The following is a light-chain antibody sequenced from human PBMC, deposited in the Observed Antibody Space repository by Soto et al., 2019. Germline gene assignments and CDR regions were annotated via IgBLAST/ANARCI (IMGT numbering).Light chain of an antibody. J-gene: IGKJ1*01. Sequence: DIQMTQSPSTLSASVGDRVTITCRASQSISYWLAWYQQKPGKAPKPLIYMTSSLESGVPPRFSGSGGGTEFTLTISSLHPDDFATYYCQQYSRQATFGQGTKVEIK. CDR2: MTS. V-gene: IGKV1-5*03. CDR3: QQYSRQAT. CDR1: QSISYW.